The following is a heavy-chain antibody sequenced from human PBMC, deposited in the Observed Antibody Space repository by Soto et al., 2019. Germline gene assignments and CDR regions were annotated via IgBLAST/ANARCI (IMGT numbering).Heavy chain of an antibody. J-gene: IGHJ3*02. CDR1: GFTLSGYS. Sequence: EVQLVGSGGGLVKPGGSLRLSCAASGFTLSGYSMSWVRQAPGKGLEWVSAITSSGSSIYYADSVRGRFTNSRDNAMNSLYLQMNSLTAEDTAVYYCVRRDCYGGTCYAFDIGGQGTMVTVSS. D-gene: IGHD2-15*01. CDR3: VRRDCYGGTCYAFDI. V-gene: IGHV3-21*01. CDR2: ITSSGSSI.